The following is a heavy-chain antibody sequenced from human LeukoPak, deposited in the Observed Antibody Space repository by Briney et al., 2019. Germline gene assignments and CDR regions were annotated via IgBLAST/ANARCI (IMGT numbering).Heavy chain of an antibody. Sequence: ASVKVSCKASGYSFTNYYIHWVRQAPGQGLEWMGIIRSSGDSTTYAQKFQGRVTMTRDTSTSTVHVELNSLRSEDTAVYYCARDGGSHDFDYWGQGTLVTVSS. D-gene: IGHD1-26*01. V-gene: IGHV1-46*01. J-gene: IGHJ4*02. CDR2: IRSSGDST. CDR1: GYSFTNYY. CDR3: ARDGGSHDFDY.